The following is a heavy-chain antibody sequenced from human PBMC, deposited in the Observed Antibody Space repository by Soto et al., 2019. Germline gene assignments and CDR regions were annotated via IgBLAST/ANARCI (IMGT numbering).Heavy chain of an antibody. V-gene: IGHV4-59*01. Sequence: PSETLSLTCTVSGGSISSYYWSWIRQSPGKGLEWIGYIYYSGSTNYNPSLKSRVTISVDTSKNQFSLKLSSVTAADMAVYYCAAHEYSSSSYYYGMDVWGQGTTVTVSS. CDR3: AAHEYSSSSYYYGMDV. CDR1: GGSISSYY. CDR2: IYYSGST. J-gene: IGHJ6*02. D-gene: IGHD6-6*01.